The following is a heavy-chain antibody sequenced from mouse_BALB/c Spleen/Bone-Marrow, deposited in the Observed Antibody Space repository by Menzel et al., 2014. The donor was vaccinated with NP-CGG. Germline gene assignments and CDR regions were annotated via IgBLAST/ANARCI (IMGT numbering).Heavy chain of an antibody. D-gene: IGHD1-1*01. CDR3: TRSPITTVVAETMDY. CDR2: IYPGSGST. V-gene: IGHV1S22*01. Sequence: LQQSGSELVRPGASVKLSCKASGYTFTSYWMHWVKQRPGQGPEWIGNIYPGSGSTNYDEKFKSKAILTVDTSSSTAYMQLSSLTSEDSAVYYCTRSPITTVVAETMDYWGQGTSVIVSS. CDR1: GYTFTSYW. J-gene: IGHJ4*01.